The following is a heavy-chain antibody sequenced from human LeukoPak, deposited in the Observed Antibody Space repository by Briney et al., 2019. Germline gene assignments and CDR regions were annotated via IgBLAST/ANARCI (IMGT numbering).Heavy chain of an antibody. CDR1: GGSISSYY. CDR3: ARMYYYGSGSYLHYYMDV. CDR2: IYTSGST. V-gene: IGHV4-4*07. J-gene: IGHJ6*03. D-gene: IGHD3-10*01. Sequence: SETLSLTCTVSGGSISSYYWSWIRQPAGKGLEWIGLIYTSGSTNYNPSLKSRVTMSVDTSKNQFSLKLSSVTAADTAVYYCARMYYYGSGSYLHYYMDVWGKGTTVTVSS.